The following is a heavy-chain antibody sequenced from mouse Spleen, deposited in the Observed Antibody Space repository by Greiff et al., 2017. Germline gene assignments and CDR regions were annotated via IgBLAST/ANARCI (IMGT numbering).Heavy chain of an antibody. J-gene: IGHJ1*01. CDR1: GFSLTGYG. V-gene: IGHV2-6-7*01. CDR2: IWGDGST. Sequence: VQLQQSGPGLVAPSQSLSITCTVSGFSLTGYGVNWVRQPPGKGLEWLGMIWGDGSTDYNSALKSRLSISKDNSKSQVFLKMNSLQTDDTARYYCARDRDYYGSSYDWYFDVWGAGTTVTVSS. D-gene: IGHD1-1*01. CDR3: ARDRDYYGSSYDWYFDV.